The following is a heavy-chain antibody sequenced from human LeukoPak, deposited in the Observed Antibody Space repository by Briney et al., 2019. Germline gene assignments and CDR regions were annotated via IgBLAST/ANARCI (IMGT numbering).Heavy chain of an antibody. CDR1: GFTFSSYS. D-gene: IGHD6-19*01. Sequence: GGSLRLSCAASGFTFSSYSMTWVRQTPGKGLEWVSYISSSSSTIYYADSVKGRFTISRDNAKNSLYLQMNSLRDEDTAVYYCARVKSVVVAVAVHGSWHFDLWGRGTLVTVSS. CDR2: ISSSSSTI. CDR3: ARVKSVVVAVAVHGSWHFDL. J-gene: IGHJ2*01. V-gene: IGHV3-48*02.